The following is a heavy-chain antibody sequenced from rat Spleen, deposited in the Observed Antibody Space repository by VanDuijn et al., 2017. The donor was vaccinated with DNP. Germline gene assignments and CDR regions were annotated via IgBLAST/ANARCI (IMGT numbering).Heavy chain of an antibody. CDR2: ISSSAGST. CDR1: GFTFSYYG. D-gene: IGHD1-12*03. CDR3: TTWGWLLGMDA. Sequence: EVQLVESGGGVVQPGRSLKLSCAASGFTFSYYGMAWVRQAPKKGLEWVTSISSSAGSTSYRDSVKGRFTISRDNAKSSLYLQMDSLRSEDTASYYCTTWGWLLGMDAWGQGTSVTVSS. J-gene: IGHJ4*01. V-gene: IGHV5-20*01.